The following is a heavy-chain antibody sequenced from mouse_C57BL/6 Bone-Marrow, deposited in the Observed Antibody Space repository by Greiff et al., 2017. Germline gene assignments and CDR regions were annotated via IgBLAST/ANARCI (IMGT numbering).Heavy chain of an antibody. CDR1: GYTFTSYW. D-gene: IGHD2-4*01. Sequence: QVQLQQPGAELVKPGASVKLSCKASGYTFTSYWMHWVKQRPGQGLEWIEMIHPNSGSTNYNEKFKSKATLTVDKSSSTAYMQLSSLTSEDSAVYYCASPGGYDYAYYFDYWGQGTTLTVSS. CDR2: IHPNSGST. V-gene: IGHV1-64*01. J-gene: IGHJ2*01. CDR3: ASPGGYDYAYYFDY.